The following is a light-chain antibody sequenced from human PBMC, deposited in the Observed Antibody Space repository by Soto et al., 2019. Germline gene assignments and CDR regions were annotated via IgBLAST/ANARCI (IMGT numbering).Light chain of an antibody. CDR2: AAS. CDR3: LQDYDYPRT. CDR1: QGIRDE. Sequence: IQLTQSPSSLSASVGDRVTITCRASQGIRDELGWYQQKAGKAPNLLISAASRLQSGVPSRFSGRGSGTDFALTISSLQPEDFATYYCLQDYDYPRTFGQGTKVDIK. V-gene: IGKV1-6*01. J-gene: IGKJ1*01.